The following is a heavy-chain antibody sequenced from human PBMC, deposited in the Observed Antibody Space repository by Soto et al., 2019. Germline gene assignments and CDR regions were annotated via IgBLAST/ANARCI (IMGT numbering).Heavy chain of an antibody. CDR1: GGSVSSNSYS. Sequence: SETLSLTCTVSGGSVSSNSYSWGWIRQSPGKGLESIANIYYDGNTYYNPSLKGRVTISLDTSKNQFSLRLNSVAAADTAVYYCARSSIKPQVFMYPFDSWSQGTLVTVSS. CDR3: ARSSIKPQVFMYPFDS. D-gene: IGHD3-3*01. V-gene: IGHV4-39*01. CDR2: IYYDGNT. J-gene: IGHJ4*02.